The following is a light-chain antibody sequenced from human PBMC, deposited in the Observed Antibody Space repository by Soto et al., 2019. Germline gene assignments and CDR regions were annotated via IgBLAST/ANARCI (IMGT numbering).Light chain of an antibody. CDR1: QSVTNRY. CDR2: GIS. CDR3: QQYSTLPHT. Sequence: ENVLTQSPGILSLSPGERATLSCRATQSVTNRYFAWYQQKPGQAPRLLIYGISSRATDIPDRFSGSGSGTDFTLTICRLEPQDFVVYYCQQYSTLPHTFGQGTKLEVK. J-gene: IGKJ2*01. V-gene: IGKV3-20*01.